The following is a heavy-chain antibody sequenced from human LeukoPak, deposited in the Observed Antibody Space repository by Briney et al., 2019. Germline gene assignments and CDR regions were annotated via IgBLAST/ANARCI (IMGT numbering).Heavy chain of an antibody. CDR1: GYTLTELS. V-gene: IGHV1-24*01. CDR2: FDPEDGET. J-gene: IGHJ4*02. Sequence: GASVKVSCKVSGYTLTELSMHWVRQAPGKGLEWMGGFDPEDGETIYAQKFRGRVTMTEDTSTDTAYMELSSLRSEDTAVYYCATENIAARRRLLYYYWGQGTLVTVSS. CDR3: ATENIAARRRLLYYY. D-gene: IGHD6-6*01.